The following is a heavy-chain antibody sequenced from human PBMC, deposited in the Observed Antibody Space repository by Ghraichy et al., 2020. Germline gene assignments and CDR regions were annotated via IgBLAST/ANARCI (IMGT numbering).Heavy chain of an antibody. J-gene: IGHJ5*02. Sequence: GGSLRLSCAGSGVRFSSSWMSWVRQAPGKGPEWVAKVNEDGSETKYADSVKGRFTISRDNARNSLFLQMNSLRVEDTAVYYCATGPGVVIWFGAPWGQGTMVTVSS. CDR1: GVRFSSSW. CDR2: VNEDGSET. D-gene: IGHD3-10*01. CDR3: ATGPGVVIWFGAP. V-gene: IGHV3-7*01.